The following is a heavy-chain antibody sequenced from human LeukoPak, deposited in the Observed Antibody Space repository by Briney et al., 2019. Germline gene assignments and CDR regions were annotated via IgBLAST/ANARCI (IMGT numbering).Heavy chain of an antibody. Sequence: GGSLRLSCAASGFTFSSYAMSWVRQAPGKGLEWVSTISGSGASTYYADSVKGRFTISRDNSKNTLHLQMNSLRAEDTAVYYCAKSRIVLVHYFDYWGQRTLVTVSS. V-gene: IGHV3-23*01. CDR3: AKSRIVLVHYFDY. D-gene: IGHD1-26*01. CDR1: GFTFSSYA. J-gene: IGHJ4*02. CDR2: ISGSGAST.